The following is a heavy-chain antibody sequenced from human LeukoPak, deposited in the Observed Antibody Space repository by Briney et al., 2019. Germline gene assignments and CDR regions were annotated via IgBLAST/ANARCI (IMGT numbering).Heavy chain of an antibody. CDR2: ISSSSSTI. CDR3: AKTDSSGPFDY. D-gene: IGHD3-22*01. CDR1: GFTFSSYS. Sequence: GGSLRLSCAASGFTFSSYSMNWVRQAPGKGLEWVSYISSSSSTIYYADSVKGRFTISRDNAKNSLYLQMNSLRAEGTAVYYCAKTDSSGPFDYWGQGTLVTVSS. V-gene: IGHV3-48*01. J-gene: IGHJ4*02.